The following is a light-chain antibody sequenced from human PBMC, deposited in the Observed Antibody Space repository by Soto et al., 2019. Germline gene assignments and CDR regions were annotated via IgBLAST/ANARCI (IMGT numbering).Light chain of an antibody. CDR1: QSVSSN. CDR3: QQYSNWPLT. V-gene: IGKV3-15*01. CDR2: GAS. J-gene: IGKJ4*01. Sequence: EIVMTQSPATLSVSPGEGATLSCRASQSVSSNLAWYQQKPGQAPRLLIFGASTRATGIPARSSGSGSGAEFSLNISALQSEDFAIYYCQQYSNWPLTFGGGTKVGIK.